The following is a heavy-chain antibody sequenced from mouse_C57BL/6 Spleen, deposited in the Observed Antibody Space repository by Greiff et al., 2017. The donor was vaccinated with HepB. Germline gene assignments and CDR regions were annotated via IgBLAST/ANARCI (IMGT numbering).Heavy chain of an antibody. CDR3: ARRENDYDDGLGAMDY. J-gene: IGHJ4*01. CDR1: GYTFTSYG. D-gene: IGHD2-4*01. Sequence: QLQQSGAELARPGASVKLSCKASGYTFTSYGISWVKQRTGQGLEWIGEIYPRSGNTYYNEKFKGKATLTADKSSSTAYMELRSLTSEDSAVYFCARRENDYDDGLGAMDYWGQGTSVTVSS. CDR2: IYPRSGNT. V-gene: IGHV1-81*01.